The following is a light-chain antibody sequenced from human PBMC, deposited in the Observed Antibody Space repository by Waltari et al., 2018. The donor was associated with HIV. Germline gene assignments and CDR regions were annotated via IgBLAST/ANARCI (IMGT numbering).Light chain of an antibody. J-gene: IGKJ2*01. CDR1: QSVLYSSNNKNY. V-gene: IGKV4-1*01. CDR2: WAS. Sequence: DIVMTQSPDSLAVSLGGGATIQCKSNQSVLYSSNNKNYLAWYQQKPGQPPKLLIYWASTRESGVTDRFSGSGSGTDFTLTISSLQAEDVAVYYCQQYYSTPYTFGQGTKLEIK. CDR3: QQYYSTPYT.